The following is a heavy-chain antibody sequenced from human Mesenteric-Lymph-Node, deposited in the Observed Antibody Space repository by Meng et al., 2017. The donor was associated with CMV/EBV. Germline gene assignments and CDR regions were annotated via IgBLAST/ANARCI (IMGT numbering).Heavy chain of an antibody. CDR2: VYYSGTT. J-gene: IGHJ4*02. V-gene: IGHV4-39*07. D-gene: IGHD3-3*01. CDR3: ARASKYIGAFYTFFDF. CDR1: SSGSYY. Sequence: SSGSYYWSWIRQPPGKGLEWIGSVYYSGTTFYNPSLKRRVATSMDTSQNQFSLKLTSVTAADTAVYYCARASKYIGAFYTFFDFWGQGTRVTVSS.